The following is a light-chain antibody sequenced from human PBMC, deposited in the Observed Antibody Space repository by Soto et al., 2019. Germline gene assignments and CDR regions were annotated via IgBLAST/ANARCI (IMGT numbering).Light chain of an antibody. CDR3: SSYAGTNNYV. CDR2: EVT. Sequence: QSVLAPPASSSGSPGQSLTISSTGTISDVGGYNYVSWYQQHPGKAPKLMIYEVTKRPSDIPDRFSGSKSGNTASLTVSGLQAEDEADYYCSSYAGTNNYVYRTGTKVTVL. J-gene: IGLJ1*01. CDR1: ISDVGGYNY. V-gene: IGLV2-8*01.